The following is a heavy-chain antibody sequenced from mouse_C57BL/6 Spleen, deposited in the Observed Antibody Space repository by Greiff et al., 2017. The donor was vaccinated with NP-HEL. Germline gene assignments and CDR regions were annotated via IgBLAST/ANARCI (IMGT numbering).Heavy chain of an antibody. V-gene: IGHV1-80*01. D-gene: IGHD1-2*01. CDR3: ARQALLRYFDV. Sequence: VQLQESGAELVKPGASVKISCKASGYAFSSYWMNWVKQRPGKGLEWIGQIYPGDGDTNYNGKFKGKATLTADKSSSTAYMQLSSLTSEDSAVYFCARQALLRYFDVWGTGTTVTVSS. J-gene: IGHJ1*03. CDR2: IYPGDGDT. CDR1: GYAFSSYW.